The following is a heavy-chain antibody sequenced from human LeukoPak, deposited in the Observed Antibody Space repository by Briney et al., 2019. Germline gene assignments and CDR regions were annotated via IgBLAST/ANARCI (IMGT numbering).Heavy chain of an antibody. CDR2: ISGSGGST. J-gene: IGHJ6*03. V-gene: IGHV3-23*01. CDR3: ARDLGVIERAYYYYYMDV. D-gene: IGHD3-22*01. Sequence: GGSLRLSCAASGFTFSNYALSWVRQAPGKGLEWVSDISGSGGSTYYADSVKGRFTISRDNAKNSLYLQMNSLRAEDTAVYYCARDLGVIERAYYYYYMDVWGKGTTVTVSS. CDR1: GFTFSNYA.